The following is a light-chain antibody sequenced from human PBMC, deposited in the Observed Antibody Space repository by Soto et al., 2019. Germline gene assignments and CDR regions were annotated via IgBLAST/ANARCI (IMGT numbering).Light chain of an antibody. Sequence: QSALTQPPSVSGSPGQSVAISCTGTSSDVGTYDRVSWYRQPPGTAPKLIIYEVSDRPSGVPDRFSGSKSGNTASLTISGLQAEDEADYYCSSFTSDTTRVSGGGTKLTVL. CDR1: SSDVGTYDR. CDR2: EVS. CDR3: SSFTSDTTRV. V-gene: IGLV2-18*02. J-gene: IGLJ2*01.